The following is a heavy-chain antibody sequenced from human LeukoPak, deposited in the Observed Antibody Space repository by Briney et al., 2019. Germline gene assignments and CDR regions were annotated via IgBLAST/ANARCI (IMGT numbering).Heavy chain of an antibody. CDR1: GFTFSSYA. CDR3: AKYTICGVVTSPFDY. V-gene: IGHV3-23*01. J-gene: IGHJ4*02. CDR2: ISGSGGST. Sequence: GGSLRLSCAASGFTFSSYAMSWVRQAPGKGLEWVSAISGSGGSTYYADSVKGRFTISRDNSKNTLYLQMNSLRAEDTAVYYCAKYTICGVVTSPFDYVGQGILVTVSS. D-gene: IGHD3-3*01.